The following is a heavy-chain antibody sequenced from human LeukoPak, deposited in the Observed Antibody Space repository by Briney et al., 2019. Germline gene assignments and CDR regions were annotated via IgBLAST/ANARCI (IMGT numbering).Heavy chain of an antibody. CDR2: ITPYNGNT. D-gene: IGHD3-16*01. CDR3: ARDSRNHYVDY. J-gene: IGHJ4*02. CDR1: GYTFTSYG. V-gene: IGHV1-18*04. Sequence: ASVKVSCKASGYTFTSYGMSWVRQAPGQGLEWMGWITPYNGNTNYAQKLQGRVTMTTDTSTTTAYMEVRSLRSDDTAVYYCARDSRNHYVDYWGQGTLVTVSS.